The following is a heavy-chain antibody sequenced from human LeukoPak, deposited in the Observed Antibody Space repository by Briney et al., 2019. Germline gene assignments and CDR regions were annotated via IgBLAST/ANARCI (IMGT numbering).Heavy chain of an antibody. J-gene: IGHJ3*02. CDR3: ARLERDAYNYDACDI. CDR2: IYYRVNT. CDR1: GGSLSIYH. V-gene: IGHV4-59*08. Sequence: PSETLSLTRTLSGGSLSIYHWCWVSQPLGEGGECGGYIYYRVNTNYNPSLQSRVSTSVDTSKKQFSLKFTSATAAETAVYYCARLERDAYNYDACDIWGQGTMVTVSS. D-gene: IGHD5-24*01.